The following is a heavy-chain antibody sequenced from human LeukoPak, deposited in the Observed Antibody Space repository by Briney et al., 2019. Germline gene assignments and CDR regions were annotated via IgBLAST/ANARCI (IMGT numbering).Heavy chain of an antibody. CDR3: ARADGNYGYVFDY. Sequence: GGSLRLSCAASGFTFSSYEMNWVRQAPGKGLEWVSSISSSSIYIYYEDSVKGRFTISRDNAKRSVFLQMNSLRAEDTAVYYCARADGNYGYVFDYWGQGILVTVSS. V-gene: IGHV3-21*01. J-gene: IGHJ4*02. CDR1: GFTFSSYE. D-gene: IGHD5-18*01. CDR2: ISSSSIYI.